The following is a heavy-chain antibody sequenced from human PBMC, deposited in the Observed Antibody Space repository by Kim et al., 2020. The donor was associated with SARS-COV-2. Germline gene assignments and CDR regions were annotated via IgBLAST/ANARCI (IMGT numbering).Heavy chain of an antibody. V-gene: IGHV4-30-4*01. CDR1: GGSISSGDYY. CDR3: ARVQGIPIFGVVIIGWFDP. J-gene: IGHJ5*02. D-gene: IGHD3-3*01. Sequence: SETLSLTCTVSGGSISSGDYYWSWIRQPPGKGLEWIGYIYYSGSTYYNPSLKSRVTISVDTSKNQFSLKLSSVTAADTAVYYCARVQGIPIFGVVIIGWFDPWGQGTLVTVSS. CDR2: IYYSGST.